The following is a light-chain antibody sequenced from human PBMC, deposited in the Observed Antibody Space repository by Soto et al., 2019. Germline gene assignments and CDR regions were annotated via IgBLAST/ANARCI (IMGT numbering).Light chain of an antibody. CDR1: QDISTF. CDR2: AAS. Sequence: DMQMTQSPSSLSASVGDRGTVTCLASQDISTFLSWYRQNQGKAPQLLIYAASILQSGVPSRFSGSGSGTDFTHTISRLQPEDFETYYFQQTYSTPFTFGPGTKVDIK. J-gene: IGKJ3*01. CDR3: QQTYSTPFT. V-gene: IGKV1-39*01.